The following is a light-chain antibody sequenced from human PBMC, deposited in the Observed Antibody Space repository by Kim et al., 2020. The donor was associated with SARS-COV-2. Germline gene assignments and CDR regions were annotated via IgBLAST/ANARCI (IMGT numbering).Light chain of an antibody. Sequence: SASVGDRVTIACRASQSISSWLAWYQQKPGKAPKLLIYDASSLESGVPSRFSGSGSGTEFTLTISSLQPDDFATYYCQQYNSYPTFGGGTKVDIK. CDR2: DAS. J-gene: IGKJ4*01. CDR1: QSISSW. CDR3: QQYNSYPT. V-gene: IGKV1-5*01.